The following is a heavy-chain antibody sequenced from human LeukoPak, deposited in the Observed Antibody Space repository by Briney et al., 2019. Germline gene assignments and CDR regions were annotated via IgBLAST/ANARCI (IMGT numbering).Heavy chain of an antibody. CDR3: AKALMAAPRYYYHMDV. CDR1: GLNFNSYA. CDR2: ISGSGGTT. J-gene: IGHJ6*03. D-gene: IGHD2-8*01. Sequence: QPGGSLRLSCEASGLNFNSYAMHWVRQAPGKGLEWVAVISGSGGTTYYADSVKGRLTISRDNSKNTLFLQMNSLRTEDTAVYYCAKALMAAPRYYYHMDVWGKGTTVTVSS. V-gene: IGHV3-23*01.